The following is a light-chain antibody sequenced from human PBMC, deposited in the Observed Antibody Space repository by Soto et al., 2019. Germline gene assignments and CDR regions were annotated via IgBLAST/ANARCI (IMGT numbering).Light chain of an antibody. CDR1: QSVRSY. CDR3: QQRSNWPT. V-gene: IGKV3-11*01. J-gene: IGKJ4*01. CDR2: DAS. Sequence: EIVLPQSPATMSLSPGASSPLSGRASQSVRSYLAWYQQKPGQAPRLLIYDASNRATGIPARFSGSGSGTDFTLTISSLEPEDFAVYYCQQRSNWPTFGGGTKVDIK.